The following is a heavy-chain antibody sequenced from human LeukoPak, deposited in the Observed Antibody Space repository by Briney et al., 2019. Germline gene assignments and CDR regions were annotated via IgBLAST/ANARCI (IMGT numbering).Heavy chain of an antibody. CDR3: ARESSIAVAGTWFDY. D-gene: IGHD6-19*01. V-gene: IGHV3-30-3*01. CDR2: ISYDGSNK. Sequence: GRSLRLSCAASGFTFSSYAMHWVRQAPGKGLEWVAVISYDGSNKYYADSVKGRFTISRDNSKNTLYLQMNSLRAEDTAVYYCARESSIAVAGTWFDYWGQGTLVTVSS. J-gene: IGHJ4*02. CDR1: GFTFSSYA.